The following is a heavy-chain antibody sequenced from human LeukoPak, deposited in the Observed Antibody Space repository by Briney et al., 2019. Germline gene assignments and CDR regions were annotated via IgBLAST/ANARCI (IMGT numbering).Heavy chain of an antibody. V-gene: IGHV3-7*01. CDR1: GFTLSSYW. D-gene: IGHD6-25*01. Sequence: GGSLRLFSGASGFTLSSYWMTWVRQAPRKRLEWVANIKEDGSKKYYVESVRGRFTISRDNVQNSLYLQMNSLRAEDTGVYYCARDSRSCRSSDCRGDAFDIWGQGTRVTVSS. J-gene: IGHJ3*02. CDR3: ARDSRSCRSSDCRGDAFDI. CDR2: IKEDGSKK.